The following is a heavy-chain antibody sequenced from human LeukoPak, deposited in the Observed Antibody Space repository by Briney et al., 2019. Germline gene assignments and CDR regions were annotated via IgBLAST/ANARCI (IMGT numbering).Heavy chain of an antibody. CDR2: INHSGST. V-gene: IGHV4-34*01. Sequence: SETLSLTCAVYGGSFSGYYWSWIRPPPGKGLEWIGEINHSGSTNYNPSLKSRVTISVDTSKNQFSLKLSSVTAADTAVYYCARRARGYCSSTSCYPFDYWGQGTLVTVSS. CDR3: ARRARGYCSSTSCYPFDY. J-gene: IGHJ4*02. D-gene: IGHD2-2*01. CDR1: GGSFSGYY.